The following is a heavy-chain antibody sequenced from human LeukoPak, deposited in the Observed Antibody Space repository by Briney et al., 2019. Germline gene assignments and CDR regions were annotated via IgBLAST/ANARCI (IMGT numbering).Heavy chain of an antibody. CDR2: IYTSGST. V-gene: IGHV4-4*07. CDR1: GGSISSYY. J-gene: IGHJ4*02. D-gene: IGHD6-13*01. Sequence: SETLSLTRTVSGGSISSYYWSWIRQPAGKGLEWIGRIYTSGSTNYNPSLKSRVTMSVDTSKNQFSLKLSSVTAADTAVYYCAREERGYSSSWYTERWGQGTLVTVSS. CDR3: AREERGYSSSWYTER.